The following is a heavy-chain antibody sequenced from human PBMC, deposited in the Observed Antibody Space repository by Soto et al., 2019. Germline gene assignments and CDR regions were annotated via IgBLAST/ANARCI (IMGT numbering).Heavy chain of an antibody. CDR2: ISGSGGST. CDR1: GFTFSSYA. Sequence: EVQLLESGGGLVQPGGSLRLSCAASGFTFSSYAMSWVRQAPGKGLEWVSAISGSGGSTYYADSVKGRFTISRDNSKKTLYLQMNSLRAEDTAVDYCAKDDGDIVVVPAAISLGDYFDYWGQGTLVTVSS. J-gene: IGHJ4*02. V-gene: IGHV3-23*01. D-gene: IGHD2-2*01. CDR3: AKDDGDIVVVPAAISLGDYFDY.